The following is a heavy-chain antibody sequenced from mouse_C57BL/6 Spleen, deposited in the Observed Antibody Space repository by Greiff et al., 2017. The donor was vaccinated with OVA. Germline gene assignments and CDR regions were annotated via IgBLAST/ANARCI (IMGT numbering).Heavy chain of an antibody. J-gene: IGHJ2*01. V-gene: IGHV14-1*01. CDR2: IDPADGDT. Sequence: EVQLQQSGAELVRPGASVKLSCTASGFTIKDYYMHWVKQRPEQGLAWIGRIDPADGDTEYAPKFQGKATMTADTSSNTAYLQLSSLTSEDTAVYYCTTIYYDYPYDFDYWGQGTTLTVSS. CDR3: TTIYYDYPYDFDY. D-gene: IGHD2-4*01. CDR1: GFTIKDYY.